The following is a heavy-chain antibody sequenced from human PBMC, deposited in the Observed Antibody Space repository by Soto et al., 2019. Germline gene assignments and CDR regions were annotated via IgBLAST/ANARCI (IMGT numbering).Heavy chain of an antibody. V-gene: IGHV3-48*02. J-gene: IGHJ6*02. CDR3: ARVLSYPDLQLSIGDYYYGMDV. Sequence: GGSLRLSCAASGFTFSSYSMNWVRQAPGKGLEWVSYISSSSTIYYADSVKGRFTISRDNAKNSLYLQMNSLRDEETAVYYCARVLSYPDLQLSIGDYYYGMDVWGQGTTVTVSS. CDR2: ISSSSTI. CDR1: GFTFSSYS. D-gene: IGHD6-6*01.